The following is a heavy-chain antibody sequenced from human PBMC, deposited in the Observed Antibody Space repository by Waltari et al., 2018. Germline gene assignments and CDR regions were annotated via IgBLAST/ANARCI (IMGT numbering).Heavy chain of an antibody. V-gene: IGHV1-69*01. CDR2: IIPIFGTA. Sequence: HVQLVQSGAEVKKPGSSVKVSCKASVGPFSRYALLWVRLAPGQGLEWMGGIIPIFGTANDAQKFQGRVTITAEESTSTAYMELSSLRSEDTAVYYCARISRTYQLQLYYYGMDVWGQGTTVTVSS. D-gene: IGHD2-2*01. CDR1: VGPFSRYA. J-gene: IGHJ6*02. CDR3: ARISRTYQLQLYYYGMDV.